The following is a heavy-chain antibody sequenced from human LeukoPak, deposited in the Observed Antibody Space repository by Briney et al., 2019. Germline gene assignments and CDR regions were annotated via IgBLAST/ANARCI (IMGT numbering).Heavy chain of an antibody. D-gene: IGHD3-22*01. Sequence: PSETLSLTCAVYGGSFSGYYWSWIRQPPGKGLEWIGEINHSGSTNYNPSLKSRVTISVDTSKNQFSLKLSSVTAADTAVYYCARGLLHDSSGYYYCFDYWGQGTLVTVSS. CDR2: INHSGST. J-gene: IGHJ4*02. CDR3: ARGLLHDSSGYYYCFDY. CDR1: GGSFSGYY. V-gene: IGHV4-34*01.